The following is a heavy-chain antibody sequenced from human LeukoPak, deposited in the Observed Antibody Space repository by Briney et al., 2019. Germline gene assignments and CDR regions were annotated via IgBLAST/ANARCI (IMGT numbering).Heavy chain of an antibody. J-gene: IGHJ2*01. CDR2: IYYSGST. V-gene: IGHV4-59*11. Sequence: SETLSLTCTVSGGSISSHYWSWIRQPPGKGLEWIGYIYYSGSTNYNPSLKSRVTISVDTSKNQFSLKLSSVTAADTAVYYCARGPIGTIFGVVIYWYFDLWGRGTLVTVSS. D-gene: IGHD3-3*01. CDR3: ARGPIGTIFGVVIYWYFDL. CDR1: GGSISSHY.